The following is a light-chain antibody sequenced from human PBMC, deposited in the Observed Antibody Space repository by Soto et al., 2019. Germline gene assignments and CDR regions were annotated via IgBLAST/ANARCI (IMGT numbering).Light chain of an antibody. CDR3: CSYVYTNSWV. Sequence: QSVLTQPASVSGSPGQSITISCSGTSSDVVTYDAASWYQHQPGKAPKLIIYEGNKRPSGVSNRFSGPRSVNVASLTISGLQAEDEADYYCCSYVYTNSWVFGGGTKLTVL. CDR1: SSDVVTYDA. CDR2: EGN. J-gene: IGLJ3*02. V-gene: IGLV2-23*01.